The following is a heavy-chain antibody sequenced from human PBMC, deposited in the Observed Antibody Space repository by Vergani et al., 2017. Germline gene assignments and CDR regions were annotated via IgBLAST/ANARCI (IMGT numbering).Heavy chain of an antibody. CDR3: AKEWGYYGSGTFDY. CDR1: GFTLSDHV. Sequence: EVQLVESGGGLVQPGGSLRLSCAASGFTLSDHVMDWVRQGPGKGLEWVGRSRNKARSYTTEYSASVKGRFTISRDDSRNSLYLQMNSLKTEDTAVYYCAKEWGYYGSGTFDYWGQGTLVTVSS. V-gene: IGHV3-72*01. J-gene: IGHJ4*02. CDR2: SRNKARSYTT. D-gene: IGHD3-10*01.